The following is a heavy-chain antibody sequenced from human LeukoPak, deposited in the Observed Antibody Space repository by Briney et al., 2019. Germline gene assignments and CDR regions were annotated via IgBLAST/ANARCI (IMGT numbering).Heavy chain of an antibody. D-gene: IGHD3-10*01. CDR3: ASGDGSGSYSPYYYYMDV. J-gene: IGHJ6*03. V-gene: IGHV1-69*05. CDR1: GGTFSSYA. Sequence: SVKVSCKASGGTFSSYAISWVRQAPGQGLELMGGIIPIFGTANYAQKFQGRVTITTDESTSTAYMELSSLRSEDTAEYYCASGDGSGSYSPYYYYMDVWGKGTTVTVSS. CDR2: IIPIFGTA.